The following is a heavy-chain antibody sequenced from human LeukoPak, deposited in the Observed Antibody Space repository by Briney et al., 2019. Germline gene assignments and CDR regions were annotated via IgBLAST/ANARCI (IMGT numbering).Heavy chain of an antibody. CDR1: GFTFSDYY. Sequence: KSGVSLRLSCAASGFTFSDYYMSWIRQAPGKGLEGVSYISRIRSNINFADSVKGRFTISRDNAKNSLYLQMNSLRVEDTAVYYCARDRPYNYDGGDFGENYYGMDVWGQGTTVTVSS. D-gene: IGHD3-22*01. V-gene: IGHV3-11*05. CDR2: ISRIRSNI. J-gene: IGHJ6*02. CDR3: ARDRPYNYDGGDFGENYYGMDV.